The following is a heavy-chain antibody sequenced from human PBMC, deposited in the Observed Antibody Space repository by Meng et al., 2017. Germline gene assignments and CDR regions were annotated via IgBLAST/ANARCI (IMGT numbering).Heavy chain of an antibody. CDR2: ISGSGGST. J-gene: IGHJ4*02. V-gene: IGHV3-23*01. CDR3: AKDPEPQIRHPSIFDY. Sequence: GESLKISCAASGFTFSSYWMSWVRQAPGKGLEWVSAISGSGGSTYYADSVKGRFTISRDNSKNTLYLQMNSLRAEDTAVYYCAKDPEPQIRHPSIFDYWGQGTLVTVSS. D-gene: IGHD2/OR15-2a*01. CDR1: GFTFSSYW.